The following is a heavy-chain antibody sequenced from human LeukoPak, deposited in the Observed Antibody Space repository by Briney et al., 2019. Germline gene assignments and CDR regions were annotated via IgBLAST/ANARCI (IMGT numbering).Heavy chain of an antibody. CDR1: GFTFSSYS. CDR3: ARASSKQLAGYLPDGFDI. J-gene: IGHJ3*02. V-gene: IGHV3-21*01. D-gene: IGHD3-9*01. Sequence: GGSLRLSCAAPGFTFSSYSMNWVRQAPGKGLEWVSSISSSGTYVYYADSVKGRFTISRGNAKNSLSLQMNSLRADDAAVYYCARASSKQLAGYLPDGFDIWGQGTMVTVSS. CDR2: ISSSGTYV.